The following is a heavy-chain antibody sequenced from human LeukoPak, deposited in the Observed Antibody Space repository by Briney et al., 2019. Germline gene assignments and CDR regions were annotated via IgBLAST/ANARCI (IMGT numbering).Heavy chain of an antibody. V-gene: IGHV4-59*08. Sequence: PSETLSLTCTVSGGSISSYYWSWIRQPPGKGLEWIGHISYSGLTNYNPSLKSRVTISVDTSKNQFSLNLSSVTAADTAVYYCARRDGYNWDHWGQGTLVTVSS. J-gene: IGHJ4*02. D-gene: IGHD5-24*01. CDR3: ARRDGYNWDH. CDR2: ISYSGLT. CDR1: GGSISSYY.